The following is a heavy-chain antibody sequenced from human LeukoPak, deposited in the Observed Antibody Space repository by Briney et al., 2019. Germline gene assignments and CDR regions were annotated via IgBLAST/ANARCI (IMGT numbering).Heavy chain of an antibody. D-gene: IGHD1-26*01. CDR2: MNPNSGNT. Sequence: ASVTVSFKTSGYTFPSYDINWVRQATGQGLEWMGWMNPNSGNTGYTQKFQGRVTIIRNTSITTAYMELSSLRSEDTAVYYCARGPKWTGSYYYFDYWGQGTLVTVSS. V-gene: IGHV1-8*01. CDR3: ARGPKWTGSYYYFDY. J-gene: IGHJ4*02. CDR1: GYTFPSYD.